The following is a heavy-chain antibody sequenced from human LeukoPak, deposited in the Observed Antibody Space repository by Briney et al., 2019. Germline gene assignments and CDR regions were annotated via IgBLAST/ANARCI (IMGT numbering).Heavy chain of an antibody. CDR3: AAQPNSGSYYYYYGMDV. J-gene: IGHJ6*02. CDR1: GFTFTSSA. V-gene: IGHV1-58*02. CDR2: IVVGSGNT. D-gene: IGHD1-26*01. Sequence: SVTVSCTASGFTFTSSAMQWVREARGQRLEWVGWIVVGSGNTNYAQKFQERVSINREMSTSTAYMELSSLRSDDTAVYYCAAQPNSGSYYYYYGMDVWGQGTTVTVSS.